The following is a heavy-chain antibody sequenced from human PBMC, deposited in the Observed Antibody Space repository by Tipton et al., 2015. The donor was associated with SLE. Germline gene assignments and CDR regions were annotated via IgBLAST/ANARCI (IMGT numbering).Heavy chain of an antibody. CDR1: GGSISSGSYY. CDR2: ISGSGGST. V-gene: IGHV3-23*01. J-gene: IGHJ4*02. Sequence: LSLTCTVSGGSISSGSYYWSWIRQPAGKGLEWVSAISGSGGSTYYADSVKGRFTISRDNSKNTLYLQMNSLRAEDTAVYYCAKTGSEYQVGARFGQLFDYWGQGTLVTVSS. CDR3: AKTGSEYQVGARFGQLFDY. D-gene: IGHD1-26*01.